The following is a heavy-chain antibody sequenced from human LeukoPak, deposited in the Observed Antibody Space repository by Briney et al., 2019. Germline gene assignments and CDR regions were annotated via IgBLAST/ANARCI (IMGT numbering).Heavy chain of an antibody. CDR3: AKGGTPQRFDFWSGYYPFDY. J-gene: IGHJ4*02. CDR1: GFTVSSNY. D-gene: IGHD3-3*01. Sequence: GGSLRLSCAASGFTVSSNYMSWVRQAPGKGLEWVSVIYSGGSTYYADSVKGRFTISRDNSKNTLYLQMNSLRAEDTAVYYCAKGGTPQRFDFWSGYYPFDYWGQGTLVTVSS. CDR2: IYSGGST. V-gene: IGHV3-53*01.